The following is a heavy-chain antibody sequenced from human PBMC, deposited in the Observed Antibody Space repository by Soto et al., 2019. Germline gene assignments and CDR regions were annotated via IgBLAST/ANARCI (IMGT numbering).Heavy chain of an antibody. Sequence: NPSGTLSLNRAFYGGSFSGDYWSWIRQPPGKGLEWIGEINHSGSTNYNPSLKSRVTISVDTSKNQFSLKLSSVTAADTAVYYCARGLGRITMILWGQGTMVTVSS. CDR1: GGSFSGDY. V-gene: IGHV4-34*01. D-gene: IGHD3-22*01. CDR3: ARGLGRITMIL. CDR2: INHSGST. J-gene: IGHJ3*01.